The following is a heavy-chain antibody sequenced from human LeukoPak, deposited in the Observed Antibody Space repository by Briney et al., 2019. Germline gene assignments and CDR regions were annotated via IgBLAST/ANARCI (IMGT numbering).Heavy chain of an antibody. J-gene: IGHJ3*02. CDR2: ISGSGGST. V-gene: IGHV3-23*01. D-gene: IGHD3-22*01. CDR1: GFTFSSYA. Sequence: PGGSLRLSCAASGFTFSSYAMSWVRQAPGKGLEWVSAISGSGGSTYYADSVKGRFTISRDNSKNTLYLQMNSLRAEDTAVYYCAQDPRITMIDQDAFDIWGQGTMVTVSS. CDR3: AQDPRITMIDQDAFDI.